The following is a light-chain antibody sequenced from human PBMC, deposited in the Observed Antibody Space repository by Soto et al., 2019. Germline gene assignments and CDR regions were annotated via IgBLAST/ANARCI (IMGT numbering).Light chain of an antibody. CDR3: SSYAGSNNFV. J-gene: IGLJ1*01. CDR2: EVS. Sequence: QSALTQPPSASGSPGQSGTISCTGTSSDVGGYNYVSWYQQHPGKAPKLMLYEVSKRPSGVPDRFSGSKSGNTASLTVSGLQAEDEADYYCSSYAGSNNFVFGTGTKVTVL. V-gene: IGLV2-8*01. CDR1: SSDVGGYNY.